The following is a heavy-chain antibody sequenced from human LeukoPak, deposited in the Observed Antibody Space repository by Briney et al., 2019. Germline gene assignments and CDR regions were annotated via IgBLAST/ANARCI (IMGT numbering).Heavy chain of an antibody. CDR1: GFTFSDYY. Sequence: GSLRLSCAASGFTFSDYYMSWVRQAPGKGLEWVANMNQDGSEKYYVDSVKGRLTISRDNAKNSLYLQMNSLRAEDTAVYYCASALGVGATDYFDHWGLGTLVTVSS. CDR3: ASALGVGATDYFDH. V-gene: IGHV3-7*01. J-gene: IGHJ4*02. D-gene: IGHD1-26*01. CDR2: MNQDGSEK.